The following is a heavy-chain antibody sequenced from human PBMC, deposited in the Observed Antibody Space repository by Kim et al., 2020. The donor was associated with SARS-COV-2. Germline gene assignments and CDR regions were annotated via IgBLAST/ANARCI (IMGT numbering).Heavy chain of an antibody. D-gene: IGHD3-16*01. V-gene: IGHV4-59*13. CDR3: ARAGEYSYEIDY. Sequence: SETLSLTCTVSGGSISNYFWSWIRQSPGKGLEWIAYMYYSGNTYYNPSLKSRVTISVDRSKNQFSLKLSSVTAADTAIYYCARAGEYSYEIDYWGQGTLVTVSS. J-gene: IGHJ4*02. CDR2: MYYSGNT. CDR1: GGSISNYF.